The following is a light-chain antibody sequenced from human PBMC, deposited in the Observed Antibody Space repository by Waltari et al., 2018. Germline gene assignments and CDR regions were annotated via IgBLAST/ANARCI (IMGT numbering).Light chain of an antibody. CDR2: GNN. V-gene: IGLV3-19*01. J-gene: IGLJ2*01. CDR3: HSRDASGVGGS. CDR1: SLRSYY. Sequence: SSELTQDPTVSVAMGPTVRITCQGDSLRSYYSSGYQQRPGQAPILVFSGNNNRPSGVPDRFSGSSSDNTAVLTITGAQAEDEASYYCHSRDASGVGGSFGGGTKLTVL.